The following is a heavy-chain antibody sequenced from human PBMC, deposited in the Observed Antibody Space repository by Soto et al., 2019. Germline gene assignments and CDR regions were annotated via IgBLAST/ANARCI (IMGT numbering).Heavy chain of an antibody. J-gene: IGHJ4*02. V-gene: IGHV3-23*01. Sequence: GGSLRLSCAASGFTFSSYAMSWVRQAPGKGLEWVSAISGSGGSTYYADSVKGRFTISRDNSKNTLYLQMNSLRAEDTAVYYCAKVRMLIVATITGPFDYWGQGTLVTVSS. D-gene: IGHD5-12*01. CDR3: AKVRMLIVATITGPFDY. CDR2: ISGSGGST. CDR1: GFTFSSYA.